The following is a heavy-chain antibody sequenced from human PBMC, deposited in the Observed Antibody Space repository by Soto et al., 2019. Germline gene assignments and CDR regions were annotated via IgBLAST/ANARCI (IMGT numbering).Heavy chain of an antibody. D-gene: IGHD6-25*01. J-gene: IGHJ4*02. CDR2: ISGSGDNT. CDR1: GFTFRSSA. CDR3: ARAIGADFFDY. Sequence: GGSLRLSCAASGFTFRSSAMSWVRQAPGKGLEWVSVISGSGDNTYHADSVKGRFTISRDNAKNTLYLHLSTVRAEDTAIYYCARAIGADFFDYWGQGTPVTVSS. V-gene: IGHV3-23*01.